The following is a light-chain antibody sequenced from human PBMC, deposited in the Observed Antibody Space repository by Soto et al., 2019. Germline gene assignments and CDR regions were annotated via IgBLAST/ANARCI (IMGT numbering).Light chain of an antibody. V-gene: IGLV2-14*01. CDR3: SSYTSSSTLG. CDR1: SSDVGGYNY. J-gene: IGLJ1*01. CDR2: EVS. Sequence: QSALTQPASVSGSPGLSITISCTGTSSDVGGYNYVSWYQQHPGKAPKLMIYEVSNRPSGVSNRFSGSKSGNTASLTISGLQAEDEADYYCSSYTSSSTLGFGTGTKVTVL.